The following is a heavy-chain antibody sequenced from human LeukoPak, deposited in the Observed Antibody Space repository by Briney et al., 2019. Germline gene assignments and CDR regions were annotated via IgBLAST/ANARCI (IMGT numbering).Heavy chain of an antibody. J-gene: IGHJ4*02. CDR2: ISSSSSTI. CDR3: ARHISGSSISASRY. V-gene: IGHV3-48*01. D-gene: IGHD1-26*01. Sequence: PGGSLRLSCAASGFTFSSYSMNWVRQAPGKGLEWVSYISSSSSTIYYVDSVKGRFTISRDNAKNSLYLQMNSLRAEDTAVYYCARHISGSSISASRYWGQGTLVTVSS. CDR1: GFTFSSYS.